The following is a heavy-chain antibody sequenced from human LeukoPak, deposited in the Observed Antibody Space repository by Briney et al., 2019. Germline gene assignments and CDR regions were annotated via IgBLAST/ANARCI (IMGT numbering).Heavy chain of an antibody. CDR1: GFTFSSYA. D-gene: IGHD4-17*01. CDR2: ISYDGTNE. CDR3: AAPPTDYGDYYFPY. Sequence: GGSLRLSCAASGFTFSSYAMNWVRQAPGKGLEWVAMISYDGTNEFYVDSVKGRFTISRDNSKNTLYLQMNSLRPEDTAVYYCAAPPTDYGDYYFPYWGQGTLVTVSS. J-gene: IGHJ4*02. V-gene: IGHV3-30*03.